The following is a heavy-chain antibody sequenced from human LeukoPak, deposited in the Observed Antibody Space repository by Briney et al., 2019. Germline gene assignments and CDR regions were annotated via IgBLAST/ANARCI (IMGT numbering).Heavy chain of an antibody. CDR3: TRDLMDYDVSTGLHHYYMDV. V-gene: IGHV3-74*01. D-gene: IGHD3-9*01. Sequence: GGSLRLSCVDSGFTFSSYCMHWVRQDPRKGLVWVSRINGDGRNINYADSVRGRFTISRDNAKNTLYLQMNTLRVEDTAVYYCTRDLMDYDVSTGLHHYYMDVWGQGTTVTVSS. CDR2: INGDGRNI. J-gene: IGHJ6*02. CDR1: GFTFSSYC.